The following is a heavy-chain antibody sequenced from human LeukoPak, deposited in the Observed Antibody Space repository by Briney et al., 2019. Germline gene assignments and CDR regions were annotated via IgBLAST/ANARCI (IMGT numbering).Heavy chain of an antibody. CDR1: GYTFTGYY. V-gene: IGHV1-2*02. CDR3: ARDGEYYYGSGSIY. J-gene: IGHJ4*02. Sequence: GASVKVSCKASGYTFTGYYMHWVRQAPGQGLEWMGWINPNSGGTNYAQKFQGRVTMTRDTSISTAYMELSRLRSDDTAVYYCARDGEYYYGSGSIYWGQGTLVTVSS. D-gene: IGHD3-10*01. CDR2: INPNSGGT.